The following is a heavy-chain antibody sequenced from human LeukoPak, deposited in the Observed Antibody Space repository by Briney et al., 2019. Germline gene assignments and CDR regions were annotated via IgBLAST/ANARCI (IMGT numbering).Heavy chain of an antibody. CDR1: GFTFSSYA. CDR2: ISGSGGST. CDR3: AKAGTSPYCGGDCYLADFDY. V-gene: IGHV3-23*01. J-gene: IGHJ4*02. Sequence: GGSLRLSCAASGFTFSSYAMSWVRQAPGKGLEWVSAISGSGGSTYYADSVKGRFTISRDNSKNTLYLQMNSLRAEDTAVYYCAKAGTSPYCGGDCYLADFDYWGQGTLVTVSS. D-gene: IGHD2-21*02.